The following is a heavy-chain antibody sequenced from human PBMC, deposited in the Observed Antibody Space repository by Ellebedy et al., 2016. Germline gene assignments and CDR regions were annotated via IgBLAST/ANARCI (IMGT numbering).Heavy chain of an antibody. CDR2: IYYSGST. CDR3: ARCYGDYYYGMDV. J-gene: IGHJ6*02. CDR1: GGSISSSSYY. D-gene: IGHD4-17*01. Sequence: SETLSLXXTVSGGSISSSSYYWGWIRQPPGKGLEWIGSIYYSGSTYYNPSLKSRVTISVDTSKNQFSLKLSSVTAADTAVYYCARCYGDYYYGMDVWGQGTTVTVSS. V-gene: IGHV4-39*01.